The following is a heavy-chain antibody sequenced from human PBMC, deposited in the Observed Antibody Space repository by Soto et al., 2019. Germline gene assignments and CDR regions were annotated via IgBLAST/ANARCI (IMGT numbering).Heavy chain of an antibody. V-gene: IGHV1-18*04. CDR1: GYTFTNYG. J-gene: IGHJ5*02. D-gene: IGHD3-22*01. CDR2: ISTYNGNI. CDR3: ARTKYYYDSSGYHNWFDP. Sequence: QVQLVQSGAEVKKPGASVKVSCKASGYTFTNYGISWVRQAPGQGLEWVGWISTYNGNIHYAQKLQGRVTMTTDTYTSTAYMELRSLRYDDTAVYYCARTKYYYDSSGYHNWFDPWGQGTLVTVSS.